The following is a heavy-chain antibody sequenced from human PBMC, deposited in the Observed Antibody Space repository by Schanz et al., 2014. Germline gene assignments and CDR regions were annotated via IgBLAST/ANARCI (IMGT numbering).Heavy chain of an antibody. V-gene: IGHV4-34*02. Sequence: QVQLQQWGAGLLKPSETLSLICVINGGSFSAYHWSWLRQSPGKGPEWIGEISHDGTTNYNPSLKSRVTISGDTSKNQFSLNRTSVTAADTAVYYCASRRRMGISMVRGILKGWFDPWGQGTLVTVSS. D-gene: IGHD3-10*01. CDR2: ISHDGTT. CDR3: ASRRRMGISMVRGILKGWFDP. CDR1: GGSFSAYH. J-gene: IGHJ5*02.